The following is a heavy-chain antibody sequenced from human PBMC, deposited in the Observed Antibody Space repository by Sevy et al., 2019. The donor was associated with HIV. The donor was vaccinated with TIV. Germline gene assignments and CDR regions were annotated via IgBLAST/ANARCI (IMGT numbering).Heavy chain of an antibody. CDR1: GFSFSSYE. CDR2: ISNSGTTI. Sequence: GGSRRLSCAASGFSFSSYEMNWVRQAPGKGLEWVSYISNSGTTISYSDSVRGRFTISRDNARNLLYLQMNSLRAEDTAVYFCARDLPPSATTVPHFDCWGQGTLVTVSS. J-gene: IGHJ4*02. V-gene: IGHV3-48*03. CDR3: ARDLPPSATTVPHFDC. D-gene: IGHD4-17*01.